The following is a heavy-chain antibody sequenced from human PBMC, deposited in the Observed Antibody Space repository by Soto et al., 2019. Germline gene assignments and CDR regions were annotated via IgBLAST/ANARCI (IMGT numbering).Heavy chain of an antibody. V-gene: IGHV3-33*01. CDR3: ARDAGTIRVSNYYMDV. J-gene: IGHJ6*03. D-gene: IGHD1-1*01. CDR2: IWYDGSNK. Sequence: GGSLRLSCAASGFTFSSYGMHWVRQAPGKGLEWVAVIWYDGSNKYYADSVKGRFTISRDNSKNTLYLQMNSLRAEDTAVYYCARDAGTIRVSNYYMDVWGKGTTVTVSS. CDR1: GFTFSSYG.